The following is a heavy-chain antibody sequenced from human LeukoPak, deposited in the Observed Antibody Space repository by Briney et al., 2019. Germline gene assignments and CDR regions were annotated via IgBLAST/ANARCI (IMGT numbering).Heavy chain of an antibody. V-gene: IGHV4-59*12. Sequence: SETLSLTCTVSGGSISSYYWSWIRQPPGKGLEWIGYIYYSGSTNYNPSLKSRVTISVDTSKNQFSLKLSSVTAADTAVYYCARGGYIPNQYWGQGTLVTVSS. CDR3: ARGGYIPNQY. CDR1: GGSISSYY. D-gene: IGHD1-1*01. CDR2: IYYSGST. J-gene: IGHJ4*02.